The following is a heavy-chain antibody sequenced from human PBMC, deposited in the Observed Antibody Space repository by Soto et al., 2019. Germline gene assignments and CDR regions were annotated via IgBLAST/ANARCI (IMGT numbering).Heavy chain of an antibody. CDR1: GGTFSSYA. V-gene: IGHV1-69*12. CDR3: AGLWFGGFRRRGAFAL. Sequence: QVQLVQSGAEVKKPGSSVKVSCKASGGTFSSYAISWVRQAPGQGLEWMGGIIPIFGTANYAEKFQGRVTITADESPSTAAMEVSSLRSEDTVVYYGAGLWFGGFRRRGAFALWGQGTMVTVSS. D-gene: IGHD3-10*01. J-gene: IGHJ3*01. CDR2: IIPIFGTA.